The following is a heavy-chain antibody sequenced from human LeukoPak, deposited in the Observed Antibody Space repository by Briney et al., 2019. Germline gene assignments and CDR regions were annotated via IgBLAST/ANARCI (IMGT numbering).Heavy chain of an antibody. D-gene: IGHD2-21*02. CDR2: IYYSGST. V-gene: IGHV4-61*08. CDR1: GGSISSGDYY. Sequence: KPSETLSLTCTVSGGSISSGDYYWSWIRQPPGKGLEWIGYIYYSGSTNYNPSLKSRVTISVDTSKNQFSLKLSSVTAADTAVYYCARDLEIDCGGDCYFPPGFDPWGQGTLVTVSS. J-gene: IGHJ5*02. CDR3: ARDLEIDCGGDCYFPPGFDP.